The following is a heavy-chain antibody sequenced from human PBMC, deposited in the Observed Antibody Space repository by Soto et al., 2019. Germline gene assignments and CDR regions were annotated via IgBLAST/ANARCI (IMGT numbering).Heavy chain of an antibody. CDR2: INTSVGNT. J-gene: IGHJ5*01. Sequence: EVQLLESGGGLVQPGGSLRLSCAASGFTFSNYAMTWVRQAPGKGLECVSTINTSVGNTHYADSVKGRFSVSRDNSKNTLSLQMNSLRAEDTAVYYCTKEWQHDSWGQGTLVTVSS. V-gene: IGHV3-23*01. CDR1: GFTFSNYA. D-gene: IGHD6-13*01. CDR3: TKEWQHDS.